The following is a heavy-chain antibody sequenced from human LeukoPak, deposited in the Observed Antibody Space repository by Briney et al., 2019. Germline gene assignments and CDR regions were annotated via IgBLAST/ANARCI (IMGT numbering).Heavy chain of an antibody. J-gene: IGHJ5*02. V-gene: IGHV4-4*07. D-gene: IGHD2-2*01. CDR2: VYDSSV. Sequence: SETLSLTCTVSGVSIRSTYWTWIRQPAGKGLEYIGRVYDSSVNYNPSLRSRVTMSIHTSRNQFSLRLTSVTAADSAVYYCMKEYCPTTICYPSGGWYDPWGQRTLVTVSS. CDR3: MKEYCPTTICYPSGGWYDP. CDR1: GVSIRSTY.